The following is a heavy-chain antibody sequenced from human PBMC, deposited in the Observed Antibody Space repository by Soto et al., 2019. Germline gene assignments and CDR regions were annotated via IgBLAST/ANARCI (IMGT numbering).Heavy chain of an antibody. Sequence: VKVSCKASGGTFSSYAISWVRQAPGQGLEWMGGIIPIFGTANYAQKFQGRVTITADESTSTAYMELSSLRSEDTAVYYCARQLGYCSSTSCYKRRFDPWGQGTLVTVSS. CDR3: ARQLGYCSSTSCYKRRFDP. J-gene: IGHJ5*02. CDR1: GGTFSSYA. V-gene: IGHV1-69*01. D-gene: IGHD2-2*01. CDR2: IIPIFGTA.